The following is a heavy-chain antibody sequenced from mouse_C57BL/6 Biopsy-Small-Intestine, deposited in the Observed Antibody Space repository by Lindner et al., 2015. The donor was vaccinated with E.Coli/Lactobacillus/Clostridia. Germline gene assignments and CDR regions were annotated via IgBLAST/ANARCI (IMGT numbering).Heavy chain of an antibody. D-gene: IGHD1-2*01. Sequence: VQLQESGAELMKPGASVKLSCKATGYTFTGYWIEWVKQRPGQGLEWIGRIYPGDGDTNYNGKFKGKATLTADKSSSTAYMQLSSLTSEDSAVYFCVSNYVYDFDYWGQGTTLTVSS. CDR3: VSNYVYDFDY. CDR1: GYTFTGYW. J-gene: IGHJ2*01. CDR2: IYPGDGDT. V-gene: IGHV1-82*01.